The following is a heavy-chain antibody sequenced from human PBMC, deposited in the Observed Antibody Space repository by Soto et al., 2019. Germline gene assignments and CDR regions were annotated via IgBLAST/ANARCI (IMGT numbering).Heavy chain of an antibody. V-gene: IGHV3-23*01. J-gene: IGHJ4*02. CDR1: GFTFSSYA. CDR2: ISGSGGST. D-gene: IGHD2-15*01. CDR3: ARNYCSGGSCFYYFDY. Sequence: GGSLRLSCAASGFTFSSYAMSWVRQAPGKGLEWVSAISGSGGSTYYADSVKGRFTISRDNSKNTLYLQMNSLRAEDTAVYYCARNYCSGGSCFYYFDYWGQGTLVTVSS.